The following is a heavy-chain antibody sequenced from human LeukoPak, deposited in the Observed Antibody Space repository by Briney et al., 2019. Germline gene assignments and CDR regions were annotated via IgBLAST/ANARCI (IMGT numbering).Heavy chain of an antibody. CDR3: AKARGTYYFDC. V-gene: IGHV3-30*18. CDR1: GFTFSSYG. Sequence: GGSLRLSCAASGFTFSSYGMHWVRQAPGKGLEWLAVISYDGSNEYYAHSVKGRFTISRDNSKNTLSLQMNSLRPEDTAVYYCAKARGTYYFDCWGQGTLVTVSS. CDR2: ISYDGSNE. J-gene: IGHJ4*02. D-gene: IGHD6-25*01.